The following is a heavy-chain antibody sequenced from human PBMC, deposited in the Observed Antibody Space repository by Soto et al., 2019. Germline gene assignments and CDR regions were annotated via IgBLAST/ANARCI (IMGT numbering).Heavy chain of an antibody. CDR1: GGSISSGGYS. Sequence: PSETLSLTCAVSGGSISSGGYSWSWIRQPPGKGLEWIGYIYHSGSTYYNPSLKSRVTISVDRSKNQFSLKLSSVTAADTAVYYCARGGTMVRGVTNWFDPWGQGTLVTVSP. J-gene: IGHJ5*02. D-gene: IGHD3-10*01. V-gene: IGHV4-30-2*01. CDR2: IYHSGST. CDR3: ARGGTMVRGVTNWFDP.